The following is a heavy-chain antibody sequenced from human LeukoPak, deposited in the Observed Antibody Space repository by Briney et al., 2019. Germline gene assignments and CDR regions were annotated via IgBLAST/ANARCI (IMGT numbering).Heavy chain of an antibody. CDR3: ARGSPRYCTNGVCYIRPYYYYYYGMDV. J-gene: IGHJ6*02. Sequence: GASVKVSCKASGYTFTSYDINWVRQATGQGLEWMGWMNPNSGNTGYAQKFQGRVTMTRNTSISTAYMELSSLRSEDTAVYYCARGSPRYCTNGVCYIRPYYYYYYGMDVWGQGTTVTVSS. V-gene: IGHV1-8*01. D-gene: IGHD2-8*01. CDR1: GYTFTSYD. CDR2: MNPNSGNT.